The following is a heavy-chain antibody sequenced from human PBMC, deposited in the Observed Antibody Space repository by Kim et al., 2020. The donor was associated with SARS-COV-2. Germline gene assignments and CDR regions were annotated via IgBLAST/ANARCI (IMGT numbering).Heavy chain of an antibody. CDR3: AKKLGGDSLFHFDY. V-gene: IGHV3-23*01. Sequence: ADSVKGRFTITRDNAKNTLYLQMNSLRAEDTAVYYCAKKLGGDSLFHFDYWGQGTLVTVSS. D-gene: IGHD2-21*02. J-gene: IGHJ4*02.